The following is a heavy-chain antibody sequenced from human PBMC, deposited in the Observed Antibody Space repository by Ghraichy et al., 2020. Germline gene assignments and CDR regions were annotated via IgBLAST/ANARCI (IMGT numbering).Heavy chain of an antibody. V-gene: IGHV3-21*01. J-gene: IGHJ6*03. CDR1: GFTFSSYS. CDR2: ISSSSCYI. Sequence: GESLNISCAASGFTFSSYSMNWVRQAPGKGLEWVSSISSSSCYIYYADSVKGRFTISRDNAKNSLYLQMNSLRAEDTAVYYCARVPIYCSGGSCHSDYYMDVWGKGTTVTVSS. CDR3: ARVPIYCSGGSCHSDYYMDV. D-gene: IGHD2-15*01.